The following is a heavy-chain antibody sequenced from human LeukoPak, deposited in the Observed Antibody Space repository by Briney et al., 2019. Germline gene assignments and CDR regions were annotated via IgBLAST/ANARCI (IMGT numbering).Heavy chain of an antibody. CDR2: IYYSGST. CDR3: ARSKSTPYYFDY. CDR1: GVSISSYY. J-gene: IGHJ4*02. Sequence: SETLSLTCTVSGVSISSYYWSWIRQPPGKGLEWIGYIYYSGSTNYNHSLKSRVTISVDTSKNQFSLKLSSVTAADTAVYYCARSKSTPYYFDYWGQGTLVTVSS. V-gene: IGHV4-59*01.